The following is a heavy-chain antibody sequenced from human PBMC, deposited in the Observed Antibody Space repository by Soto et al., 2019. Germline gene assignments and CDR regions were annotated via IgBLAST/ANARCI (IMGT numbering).Heavy chain of an antibody. J-gene: IGHJ6*03. D-gene: IGHD6-25*01. Sequence: TSETLSLTCAVYGGSFSGYYWSWIRQPPGKGLEWIGEINHSGSTNYNPSLKSRVTISVDTSKNQFSLKLSSVTAADTAVYYCARGSADYYYYYYMDVWGKGTTVTVSS. CDR3: ARGSADYYYYYYMDV. V-gene: IGHV4-34*01. CDR1: GGSFSGYY. CDR2: INHSGST.